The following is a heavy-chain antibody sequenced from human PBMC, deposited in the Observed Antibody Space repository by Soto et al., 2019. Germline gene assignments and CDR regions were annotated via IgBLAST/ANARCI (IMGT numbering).Heavy chain of an antibody. V-gene: IGHV3-53*01. Sequence: GGSLRLSCAISGFSVSSNYLSWVRQAPGKGLEWVSVHYSGGSAYYADSVQGRFTISRDKSNNTLYLQMRRVRAEDTAVYFCARHRHPRGTVGATSPLDPWGQGTQVTDS. CDR2: HYSGGSA. D-gene: IGHD1-26*01. CDR3: ARHRHPRGTVGATSPLDP. J-gene: IGHJ5*02. CDR1: GFSVSSNY.